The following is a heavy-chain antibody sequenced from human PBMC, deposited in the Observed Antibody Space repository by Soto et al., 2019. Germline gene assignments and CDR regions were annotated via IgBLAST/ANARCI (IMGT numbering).Heavy chain of an antibody. V-gene: IGHV1-69*13. J-gene: IGHJ4*02. D-gene: IGHD6-19*01. Sequence: SVKVSCKTSGGTFSSYAISWVRQAPGQGLEWMGGIMPIFGTANYAQKFQGRVTITADEFTSTAYMELSSLRSEDTAVYYCAQIAVAGSTTDYWGQGTLVTVSS. CDR2: IMPIFGTA. CDR3: AQIAVAGSTTDY. CDR1: GGTFSSYA.